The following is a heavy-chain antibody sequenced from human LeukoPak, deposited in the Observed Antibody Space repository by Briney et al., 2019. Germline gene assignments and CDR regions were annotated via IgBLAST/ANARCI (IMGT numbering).Heavy chain of an antibody. J-gene: IGHJ5*02. Sequence: ASVKVSCTTSGYTFTKYLIHWVRQAPGQGLEWMGTINPSGDSTNYAQRFQGRVTLTEDTSTSTVYMELSSLTSEDTAVYYCARPSYCVFDNCGYWLDPWGPGTLITVSS. CDR2: INPSGDST. CDR1: GYTFTKYL. CDR3: ARPSYCVFDNCGYWLDP. D-gene: IGHD2-21*01. V-gene: IGHV1-46*01.